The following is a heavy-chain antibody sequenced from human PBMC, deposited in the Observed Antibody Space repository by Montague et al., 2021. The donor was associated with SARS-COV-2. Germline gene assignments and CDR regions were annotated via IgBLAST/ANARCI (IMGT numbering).Heavy chain of an antibody. V-gene: IGHV3-48*04. J-gene: IGHJ6*02. CDR2: ISSSSSTI. CDR1: GFTFSSYS. D-gene: IGHD3-3*01. Sequence: SLRLSCAASGFTFSSYSMNWVRQAPGKGLEWVSYISSSSSTIYYADSVKGRFTISRDNAKNSLYLQMNSLRAEDTAVYYCARGPFITIFGVVIICGTDVWGQGTTVTVSS. CDR3: ARGPFITIFGVVIICGTDV.